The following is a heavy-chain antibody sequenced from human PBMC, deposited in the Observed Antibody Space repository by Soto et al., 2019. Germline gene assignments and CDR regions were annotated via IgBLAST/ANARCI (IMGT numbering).Heavy chain of an antibody. CDR3: AADLSDYDFWSGYYRYYYYGMDV. D-gene: IGHD3-3*01. J-gene: IGHJ6*02. V-gene: IGHV1-58*01. Sequence: ASVKVSCKASGFTFTSSAVQWVRQARGQRLEWIGWIVVGSGNTNYAQKFQERVTITRDMSTSTAYMGLSSLRSEDTAVYYCAADLSDYDFWSGYYRYYYYGMDVWG. CDR2: IVVGSGNT. CDR1: GFTFTSSA.